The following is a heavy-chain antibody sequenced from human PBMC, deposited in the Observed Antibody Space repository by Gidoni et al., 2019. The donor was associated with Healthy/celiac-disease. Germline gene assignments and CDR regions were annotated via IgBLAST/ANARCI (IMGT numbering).Heavy chain of an antibody. J-gene: IGHJ3*01. CDR3: TRGKIVVHAFDV. CDR2: INPSGGGT. Sequence: QVQLVQSGAEVTEPGASVKVSCKASGYTFTNYYIHWVRQAPGQGLEWMGIINPSGGGTSYAQKFQGRVAMTRDTSTSTVYMELSSLRSEDTAVYYCTRGKIVVHAFDVWGQGTMVTVSS. CDR1: GYTFTNYY. V-gene: IGHV1-46*01. D-gene: IGHD3-22*01.